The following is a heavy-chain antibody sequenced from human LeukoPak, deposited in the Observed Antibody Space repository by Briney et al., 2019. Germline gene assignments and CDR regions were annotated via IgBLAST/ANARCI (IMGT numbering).Heavy chain of an antibody. CDR3: AKDRLSGTTPSWFDP. Sequence: GGSLRLSCAASGFTFSSYSMNWVRQAPGKGLEWVSAISGSGGSTYYADSVKGRFTISRDNSKNTLYLQMNSLRAEDTAVYYCAKDRLSGTTPSWFDPWGQGTLVTVSS. V-gene: IGHV3-23*01. J-gene: IGHJ5*02. CDR1: GFTFSSYS. CDR2: ISGSGGST. D-gene: IGHD1/OR15-1a*01.